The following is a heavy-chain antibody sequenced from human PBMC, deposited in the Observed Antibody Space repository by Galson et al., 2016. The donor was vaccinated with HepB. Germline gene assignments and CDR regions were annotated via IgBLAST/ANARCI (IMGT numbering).Heavy chain of an antibody. CDR3: ARHSGVSSVTYQGIDY. CDR2: IFYDGSNK. D-gene: IGHD1-26*01. J-gene: IGHJ4*02. V-gene: IGHV3-33*01. CDR1: GFTFSNYA. Sequence: SLRLSCAASGFTFSNYAMHWVRQAPGKGLEWVAIIFYDGSNKNYADSVKGRFTISRDDSKNTLYLQLDSLRAEDTAVYYCARHSGVSSVTYQGIDYWGQGTLVTVSS.